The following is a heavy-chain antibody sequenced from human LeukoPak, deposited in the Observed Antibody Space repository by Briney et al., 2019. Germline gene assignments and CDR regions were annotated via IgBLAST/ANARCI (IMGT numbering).Heavy chain of an antibody. D-gene: IGHD5-12*01. CDR3: AKAYVDIVATPPADY. Sequence: QPGRSLRLSCAASGFTFSSYGIHWVRQAPGKGLEWVAVISYDGSNKYYADSVKGRFTISRDNSKNTLYLQMNSLRAEDTAVYYCAKAYVDIVATPPADYWGQGTLVTVSS. J-gene: IGHJ4*02. CDR2: ISYDGSNK. CDR1: GFTFSSYG. V-gene: IGHV3-30*18.